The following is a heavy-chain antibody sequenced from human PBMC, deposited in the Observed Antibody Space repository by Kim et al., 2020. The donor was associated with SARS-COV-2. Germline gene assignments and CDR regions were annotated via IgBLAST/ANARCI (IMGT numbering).Heavy chain of an antibody. CDR2: ISYDGSNK. CDR3: ASDIVVVVAATPGDYYGMDV. Sequence: GGSLRLSCAASGFTFSSYAMHWVRQAPGKGLEWVAVISYDGSNKYYADSVKGRFTISRDNSKNTLYLQMNSLRAEDTAVYYCASDIVVVVAATPGDYYGMDVWGQGTTVTVSS. D-gene: IGHD2-15*01. V-gene: IGHV3-30-3*01. J-gene: IGHJ6*02. CDR1: GFTFSSYA.